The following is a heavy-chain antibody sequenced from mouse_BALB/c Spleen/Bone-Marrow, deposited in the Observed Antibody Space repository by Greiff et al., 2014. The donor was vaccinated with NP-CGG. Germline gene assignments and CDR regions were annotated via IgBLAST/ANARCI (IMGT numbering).Heavy chain of an antibody. CDR3: ARHPIYYYGSSWGNYAMDY. V-gene: IGHV5-12-2*01. CDR2: ISNGGGST. CDR1: GFTFSSYT. Sequence: EVKVEESGGGLVQPGGSLKLSCAASGFTFSSYTMSWVRQTPEKRLEWVAYISNGGGSTHYPDTVKGRFTISRDNAKNTLYPQMSSLKSEDTAMYYCARHPIYYYGSSWGNYAMDYWGQGTSVTVSS. J-gene: IGHJ4*01. D-gene: IGHD1-1*01.